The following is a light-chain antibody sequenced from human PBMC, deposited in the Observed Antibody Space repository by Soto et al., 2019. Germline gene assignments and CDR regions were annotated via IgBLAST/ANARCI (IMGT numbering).Light chain of an antibody. J-gene: IGLJ2*01. V-gene: IGLV8-61*01. Sequence: VVTQEASLSVSPGGTVTLPCGLTSGSVSSRYYPSWYRQDPGQTPRTLIYSGDIRSSGVPDRFSGSILGSKAALTSTGAQADDESVYYCVLYMKGDIRGFGGGTKLTGL. CDR2: SGD. CDR3: VLYMKGDIRG. CDR1: SGSVSSRYY.